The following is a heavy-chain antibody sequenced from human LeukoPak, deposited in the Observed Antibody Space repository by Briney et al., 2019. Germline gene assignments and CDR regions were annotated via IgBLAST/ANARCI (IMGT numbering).Heavy chain of an antibody. D-gene: IGHD5-24*01. CDR2: ITTDGSGT. J-gene: IGHJ4*02. Sequence: GRSLRLSCAASGFTFSSYWMHWVRQAPGKGLVWVSRITTDGSGTNYADSVKGRFTISRDNAKNTLYLQMNSLRAEDTAVYYCARGRRDGYTQDSWGQGTLVTVSS. CDR1: GFTFSSYW. CDR3: ARGRRDGYTQDS. V-gene: IGHV3-74*01.